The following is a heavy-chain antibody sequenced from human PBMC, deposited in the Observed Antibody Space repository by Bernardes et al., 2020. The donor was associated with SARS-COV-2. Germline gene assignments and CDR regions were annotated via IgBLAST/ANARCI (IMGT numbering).Heavy chain of an antibody. D-gene: IGHD3-3*01. CDR2: ISYSGSS. CDR1: GDSLSNSF. J-gene: IGHJ4*02. CDR3: ARDRGEVQRLFGVVTGSQSFDY. V-gene: IGHV4-59*12. Sequence: SETLSLTCAVSGDSLSNSFWSWIRQSPGRGLEWIGYISYSGSSDYNPSLKSRVTITVDTSKSQCHLELRSVTAADTAIYYCARDRGEVQRLFGVVTGSQSFDYWGQGTLVTVSS.